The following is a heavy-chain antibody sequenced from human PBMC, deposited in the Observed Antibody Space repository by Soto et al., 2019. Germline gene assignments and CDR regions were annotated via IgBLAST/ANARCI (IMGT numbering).Heavy chain of an antibody. D-gene: IGHD3-10*01. V-gene: IGHV4-31*03. CDR1: GGSISSGGYY. Sequence: NPSETLSLTCTVSGGSISSGGYYWSWIRQHPGKGLEWIGYIYYSGSTYYNPSLKSRVTISVDTSKNQFSLKLSSVTAADTAVYYCARSGLQFGELSYNWFDPWGQGTLVTVSS. CDR3: ARSGLQFGELSYNWFDP. J-gene: IGHJ5*02. CDR2: IYYSGST.